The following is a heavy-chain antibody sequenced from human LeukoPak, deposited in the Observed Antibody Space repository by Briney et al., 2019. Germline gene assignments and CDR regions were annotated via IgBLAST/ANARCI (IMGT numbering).Heavy chain of an antibody. D-gene: IGHD3-3*01. V-gene: IGHV4-31*03. CDR1: GGSISSGGYY. Sequence: SQTLSLTCTVSGGSISSGGYYWSWIRQPPGKGLEWIGEINQSGSTNYNPSLKSRVTISVDTSKNQFSLRLSSVTAADTAVYYCARRPGYHVRFASRFDPWGQGTLVTVSS. CDR3: ARRPGYHVRFASRFDP. CDR2: INQSGST. J-gene: IGHJ5*02.